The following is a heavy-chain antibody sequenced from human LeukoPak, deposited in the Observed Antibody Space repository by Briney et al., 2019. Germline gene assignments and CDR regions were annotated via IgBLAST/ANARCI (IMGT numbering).Heavy chain of an antibody. CDR3: ARVLSGYYPWYFDL. J-gene: IGHJ2*01. CDR2: IFYSGST. D-gene: IGHD3-22*01. CDR1: GGSISSYY. Sequence: PSETLSLTCTVSGGSISSYYWSWIRQPPGKGLEWIGYIFYSGSTDYNPSLKSRVTISVDTPKNQFSLDLSSVTAADTAVYYCARVLSGYYPWYFDLWGRGTLVTVSS. V-gene: IGHV4-59*01.